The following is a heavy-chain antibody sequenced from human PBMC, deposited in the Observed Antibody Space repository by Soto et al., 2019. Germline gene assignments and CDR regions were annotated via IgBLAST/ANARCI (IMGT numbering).Heavy chain of an antibody. J-gene: IGHJ4*02. V-gene: IGHV5-51*03. CDR1: VFTFSSSW. D-gene: IGHD5-12*01. Sequence: EVQLVQSGAEVKKPGDSLKISCKGSVFTFSSSWIAWVRQMPGKGLEWIGIIYPGDSDTRYSPSLQGQVTMSVEKSISTAYLQWSSLKASDTDMYDCASTGYNGYEVDYWGQGTMVTVSS. CDR3: ASTGYNGYEVDY. CDR2: IYPGDSDT.